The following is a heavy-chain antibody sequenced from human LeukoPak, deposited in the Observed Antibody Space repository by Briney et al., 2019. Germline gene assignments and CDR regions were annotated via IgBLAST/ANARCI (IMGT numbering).Heavy chain of an antibody. CDR1: GFTFSSYA. V-gene: IGHV3-30*04. Sequence: QAGGSLRLSCAASGFTFSSYAMHWVRQAPGKGLEWVAVISYDGSNKYYADSVKGRFTISRDNSKNTLYLQMNSLRAEDTAVYYCAKDLNRYGSHSGPSDYWGQGTLVTVSS. D-gene: IGHD3-10*01. CDR3: AKDLNRYGSHSGPSDY. J-gene: IGHJ4*02. CDR2: ISYDGSNK.